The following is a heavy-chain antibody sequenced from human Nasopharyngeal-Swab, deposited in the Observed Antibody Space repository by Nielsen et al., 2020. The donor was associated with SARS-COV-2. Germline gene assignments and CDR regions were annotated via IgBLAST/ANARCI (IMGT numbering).Heavy chain of an antibody. CDR3: AKGLRSSSWYEDY. D-gene: IGHD6-13*01. V-gene: IGHV3-23*01. CDR2: IGNSGANT. J-gene: IGHJ4*02. Sequence: QMPGKGLEWVSSIGNSGANTYYADSVKGRFTISRDNSKNTLYLQMNSLRAEDTAVYYCAKGLRSSSWYEDYWGQGTQVTVSS.